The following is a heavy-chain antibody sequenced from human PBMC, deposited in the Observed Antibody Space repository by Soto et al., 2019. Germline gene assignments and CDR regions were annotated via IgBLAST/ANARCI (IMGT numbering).Heavy chain of an antibody. V-gene: IGHV1-46*01. CDR1: GYTFTSYY. D-gene: IGHD6-6*01. Sequence: ASVKVSCKASGYTFTSYYMHWVRHAPGQGLEWMGIINPSGGSTSYAQKFQGRVTMTRDTSTSTVYMELSSLRSEDTAVYYCARDIDKTSSAVYYYYGMDVWGQGTTVTVYS. CDR2: INPSGGST. J-gene: IGHJ6*02. CDR3: ARDIDKTSSAVYYYYGMDV.